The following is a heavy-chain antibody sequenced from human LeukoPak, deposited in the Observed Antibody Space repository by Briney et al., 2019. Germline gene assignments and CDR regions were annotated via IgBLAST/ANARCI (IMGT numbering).Heavy chain of an antibody. CDR3: ARDRQGWFDP. J-gene: IGHJ5*02. Sequence: SETLSLTCTVSGGSISSGGYYWSWIRQHPGTGLEWIGYIYYSGSTYYNPSLKSRVTISVDTSKNQFSLKLSSVTAADTAVYYCARDRQGWFDPWGQGTLVTVSS. CDR1: GGSISSGGYY. CDR2: IYYSGST. V-gene: IGHV4-31*03.